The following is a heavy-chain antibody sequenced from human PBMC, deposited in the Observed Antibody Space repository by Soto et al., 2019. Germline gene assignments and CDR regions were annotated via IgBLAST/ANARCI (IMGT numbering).Heavy chain of an antibody. Sequence: QVQLQESGPGLVKPSETLSLTCTVSGGSVSSGSYYWSWIRQPPGKGLEWIGYIYYSGSTNYNPSLQSRVTMSVDTSKNQFSLKLSSVTAADTAVYYCARVTPLWVYGCNPYYFDSWGQGTLVTVSS. CDR1: GGSVSSGSYY. D-gene: IGHD4-17*01. CDR3: ARVTPLWVYGCNPYYFDS. J-gene: IGHJ4*02. CDR2: IYYSGST. V-gene: IGHV4-61*01.